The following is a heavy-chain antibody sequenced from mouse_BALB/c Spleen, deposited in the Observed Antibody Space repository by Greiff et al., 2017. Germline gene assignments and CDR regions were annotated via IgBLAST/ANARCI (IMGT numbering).Heavy chain of an antibody. Sequence: QVQLQQSGAELARPGASVKLSCKASGYTFTSYWMQWVKQRPGQGLEWIGAIYPGDGDTRYTQKFKGKATLTADKSSSTAYMQLSSLASEDSAVYYCARNWDEDYFDYWGQGTTLTVSS. CDR1: GYTFTSYW. D-gene: IGHD4-1*01. V-gene: IGHV1-87*01. J-gene: IGHJ2*01. CDR3: ARNWDEDYFDY. CDR2: IYPGDGDT.